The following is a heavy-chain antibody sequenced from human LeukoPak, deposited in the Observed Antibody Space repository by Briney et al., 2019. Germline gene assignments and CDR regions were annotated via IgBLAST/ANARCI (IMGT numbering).Heavy chain of an antibody. Sequence: SETLSLTCAVYGGSFSGYYWSWIRQPPGKGLEWIGEINHSGSTNYNPSLKSRVTISVDTSKNQFSLKLSSVTAADTAVYYCARGRVLLWFGELLELPNWFDPWGQGTLVTVSS. CDR2: INHSGST. D-gene: IGHD3-10*01. CDR1: GGSFSGYY. CDR3: ARGRVLLWFGELLELPNWFDP. J-gene: IGHJ5*02. V-gene: IGHV4-34*01.